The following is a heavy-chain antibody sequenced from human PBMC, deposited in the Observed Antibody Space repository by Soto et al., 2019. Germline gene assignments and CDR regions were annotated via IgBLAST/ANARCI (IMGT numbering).Heavy chain of an antibody. CDR2: FDPEDGET. CDR3: ATHDDYGDYGYYMDV. J-gene: IGHJ6*03. CDR1: GYTLTELS. V-gene: IGHV1-24*01. D-gene: IGHD4-17*01. Sequence: ASVKVSCKVSGYTLTELSMHWVRQAPGKGLEWMGGFDPEDGETIYARKFQGRVTMTEDTSTDTAYMELSSLRSEDTAVYYCATHDDYGDYGYYMDVWGKGTTVTVSS.